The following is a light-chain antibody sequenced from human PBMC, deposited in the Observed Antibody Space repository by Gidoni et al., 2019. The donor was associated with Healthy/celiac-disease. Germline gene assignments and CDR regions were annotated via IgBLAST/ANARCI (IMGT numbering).Light chain of an antibody. CDR2: AAS. Sequence: DIQMTQSPSSLSASVGDRVTITCRASQTISSYLNWYQQKPGKAPKRLIYAASSLQSGVPSRFSGSGSGTDFTLIISSLQPEDFATYYCQQSYSTPAFGQGTKLEIK. V-gene: IGKV1-39*01. J-gene: IGKJ2*01. CDR3: QQSYSTPA. CDR1: QTISSY.